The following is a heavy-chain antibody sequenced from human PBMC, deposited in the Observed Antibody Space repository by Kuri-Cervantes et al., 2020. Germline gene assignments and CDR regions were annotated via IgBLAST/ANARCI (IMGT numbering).Heavy chain of an antibody. D-gene: IGHD3-10*01. J-gene: IGHJ1*01. CDR1: GYTFTSYY. CDR2: INPSGGST. CDR3: ATAKPGWFGEFHFQH. Sequence: ASVKVSCKASGYTFTSYYMHWVRQAPGQGLEWMGIINPSGGSTSYAQKFQGRVTMTRDTSTSTVYMELSSLRSEDTAVYYCATAKPGWFGEFHFQHWGQGTLVTVSS. V-gene: IGHV1-46*01.